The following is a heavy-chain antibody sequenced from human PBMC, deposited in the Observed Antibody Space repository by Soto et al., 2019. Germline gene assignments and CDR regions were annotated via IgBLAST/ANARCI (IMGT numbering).Heavy chain of an antibody. D-gene: IGHD3-22*01. CDR1: GGSISSGGYS. CDR3: ARGCWDSSGYNWFDP. J-gene: IGHJ5*02. Sequence: QLQLQESGSGLVKPSQTLSLTCAVSGGSISSGGYSWSWIRQPPGKGLEWIGYIYHSGSTYYNPSLKSRVTISVDRSKNQFSLKLSSVTAADTAVYYCARGCWDSSGYNWFDPWGQGTLVTVSS. V-gene: IGHV4-30-2*01. CDR2: IYHSGST.